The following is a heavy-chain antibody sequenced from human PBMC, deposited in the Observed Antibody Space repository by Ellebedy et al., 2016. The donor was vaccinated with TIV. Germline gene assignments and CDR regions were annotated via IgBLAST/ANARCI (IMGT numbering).Heavy chain of an antibody. Sequence: SVKVSCXASGGTFSSYAISWVRQAPGQGLEWMGRIIPILGIANYAQKFQGRVTITADKSTSTAYMELSSLRSEDTAVYYCARDLYGDYGGRPYYYYYYYMDVWGKGTTVTVSS. D-gene: IGHD4-17*01. CDR1: GGTFSSYA. J-gene: IGHJ6*03. CDR2: IIPILGIA. CDR3: ARDLYGDYGGRPYYYYYYYMDV. V-gene: IGHV1-69*04.